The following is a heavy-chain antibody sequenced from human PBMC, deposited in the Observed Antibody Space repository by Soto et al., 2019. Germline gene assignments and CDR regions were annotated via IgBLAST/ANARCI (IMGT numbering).Heavy chain of an antibody. V-gene: IGHV1-2*02. CDR2: INPNSGDT. Sequence: ASGKVSCKASGYIFTGYHIHCVRQAPGRGLEWMGWINPNSGDTEYAQNFQGRVTMTRDTSFNLVYMEMSGLMSDDTAVYYCARDARGTRGFDEMDIWGQGTTVTVSS. J-gene: IGHJ6*02. CDR1: GYIFTGYH. D-gene: IGHD3-9*01. CDR3: ARDARGTRGFDEMDI.